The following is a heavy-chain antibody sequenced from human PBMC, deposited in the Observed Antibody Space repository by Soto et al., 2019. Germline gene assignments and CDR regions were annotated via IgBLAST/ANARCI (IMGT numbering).Heavy chain of an antibody. CDR1: GGSVSSGSYY. CDR3: ARVWAVAAPFDY. V-gene: IGHV4-61*01. J-gene: IGHJ4*02. CDR2: IYYSGST. D-gene: IGHD6-19*01. Sequence: PSETLSLTWTVSGGSVSSGSYYWSWIRQPPGKGLEWIGYIYYSGSTNYNPSLKSRVTISVDTSKNQFSLKLSSVTAADTAVYYCARVWAVAAPFDYWGQGTLVTVSS.